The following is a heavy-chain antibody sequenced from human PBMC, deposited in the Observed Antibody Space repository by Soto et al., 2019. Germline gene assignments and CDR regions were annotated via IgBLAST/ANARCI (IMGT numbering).Heavy chain of an antibody. V-gene: IGHV3-48*02. CDR1: GFRFSEHS. D-gene: IGHD2-21*02. CDR3: ARLPKGSLVTA. J-gene: IGHJ4*02. Sequence: ESGGGLVSPGGSLRLSCVASGFRFSEHSMNWVCQAPGKGLQWISYISSNSEKTYYADSVKGRFTVSRDNAKNALFLQMNSLRDDDTATYYCARLPKGSLVTAWGQGARVTVSS. CDR2: ISSNSEKT.